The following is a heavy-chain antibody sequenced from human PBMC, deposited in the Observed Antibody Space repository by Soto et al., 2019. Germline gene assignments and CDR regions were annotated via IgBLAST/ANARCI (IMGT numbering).Heavy chain of an antibody. CDR2: MNRDATIV. CDR1: GFTFGSYW. V-gene: IGHV3-74*01. CDR3: ARDNWGSLDN. Sequence: DVRLVESGGGLVQPGGSLRLSCAASGFTFGSYWMTWVRQDPVNGLVWVAHMNRDATIVVYGDSVKGRFTFSRDNAKNTVYLQMDSLTVEDTGVYYCARDNWGSLDNWGQGTLVTVSS. D-gene: IGHD7-27*01. J-gene: IGHJ4*02.